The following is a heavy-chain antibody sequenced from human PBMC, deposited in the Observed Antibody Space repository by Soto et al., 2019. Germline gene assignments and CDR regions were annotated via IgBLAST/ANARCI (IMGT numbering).Heavy chain of an antibody. CDR3: ARGRTYCSSGSCYERYDH. J-gene: IGHJ4*02. CDR2: TNQGGST. D-gene: IGHD2-15*01. V-gene: IGHV4-34*01. CDR1: GGSFSGYY. Sequence: PSETLSLTCAVYGGSFSGYYWSWIRQPPGKGLEWIGETNQGGSTNYNPSLKSRVTISVDTSKNQFSLKLTSVTAADTALYYCCARGRTYCSSGSCYERYDHWGQGALVTVSS.